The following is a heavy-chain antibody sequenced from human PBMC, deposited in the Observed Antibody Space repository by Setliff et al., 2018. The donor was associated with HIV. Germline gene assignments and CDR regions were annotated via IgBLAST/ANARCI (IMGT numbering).Heavy chain of an antibody. CDR2: INPNSGGT. D-gene: IGHD6-6*01. V-gene: IGHV1-2*02. Sequence: ASVKVSCKASGYTFSDYYMHWVRQAPGQGLEWMGWINPNSGGTNYAQKFQGRVNMTRDTSISTTYMELSRLRSDDTAVYYCARHSSSRRHDAFDIWGQGTMVTVSS. J-gene: IGHJ3*02. CDR1: GYTFSDYY. CDR3: ARHSSSRRHDAFDI.